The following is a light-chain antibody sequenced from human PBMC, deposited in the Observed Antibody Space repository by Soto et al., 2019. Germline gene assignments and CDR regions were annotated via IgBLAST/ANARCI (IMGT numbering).Light chain of an antibody. Sequence: EIVLTQSPGTLSLSPGERATLSCRASQSVSSSYLAWYQQKPGLAPRLLMYDAFSRATGIPDRFSGSGSGTDFTLTISRLEPEDFAVYYCQHYGTSPRTFGQGTKVDIK. V-gene: IGKV3D-20*01. CDR1: QSVSSSY. CDR2: DAF. CDR3: QHYGTSPRT. J-gene: IGKJ1*01.